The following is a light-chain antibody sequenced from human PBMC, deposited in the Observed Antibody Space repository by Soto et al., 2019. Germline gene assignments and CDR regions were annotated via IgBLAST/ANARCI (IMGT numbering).Light chain of an antibody. Sequence: DIQMTQSPSSLSASVGDRVTITCRASESISRHLNWYQQKPGKAPNLLIYAASTLQNGVPSRFSGSSSGTDYTLTISRLQPEDFSTYNCQQSYSTLAISFGQGTRLEIK. CDR1: ESISRH. CDR3: QQSYSTLAIS. CDR2: AAS. V-gene: IGKV1-39*01. J-gene: IGKJ5*01.